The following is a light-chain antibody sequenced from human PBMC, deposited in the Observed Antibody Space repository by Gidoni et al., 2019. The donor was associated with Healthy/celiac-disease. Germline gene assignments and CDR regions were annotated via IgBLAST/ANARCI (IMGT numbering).Light chain of an antibody. CDR2: GKN. CDR1: SLRSYY. V-gene: IGLV3-19*01. CDR3: NSRDSSGNHVV. J-gene: IGLJ2*01. Sequence: SSELTQDAAVSVALGQTVRITCQGDSLRSYYARWYQQKPGQAPVLVIYGKNNRPSGIPDRVSGSSSGNTASLTITGAQAEDEADYYCNSRDSSGNHVVFGGGTKLTVL.